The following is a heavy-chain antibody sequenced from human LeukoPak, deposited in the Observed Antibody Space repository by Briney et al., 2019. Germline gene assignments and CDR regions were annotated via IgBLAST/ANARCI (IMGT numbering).Heavy chain of an antibody. V-gene: IGHV3-23*01. J-gene: IGHJ4*02. CDR1: GFTFSSYA. CDR3: AKVYCSSTSCYRLWTPFDY. CDR2: ISGSGGST. D-gene: IGHD2-2*01. Sequence: GGSLRPSCAASGFTFSSYAMSWVRQAPGKGLEWVSAISGSGGSTYYADSVKGRFTISRDNSKNTLYLQMNSLRAEDTAVYYCAKVYCSSTSCYRLWTPFDYWGQGTLVTVSS.